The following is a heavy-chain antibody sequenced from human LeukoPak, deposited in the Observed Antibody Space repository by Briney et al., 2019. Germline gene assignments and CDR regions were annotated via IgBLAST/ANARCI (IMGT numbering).Heavy chain of an antibody. CDR1: GFTSSSYS. CDR3: ARVGAYCGGDCYSDY. J-gene: IGHJ4*02. Sequence: GGSLRLSCAASGFTSSSYSMNWVRQAPGKGLEWVSSISSSSSYIYYADSVKGRFTISRDNAKNSLYLQMNSLRAEDTAVYYCARVGAYCGGDCYSDYWGQGTLVTVSS. D-gene: IGHD2-21*02. CDR2: ISSSSSYI. V-gene: IGHV3-21*01.